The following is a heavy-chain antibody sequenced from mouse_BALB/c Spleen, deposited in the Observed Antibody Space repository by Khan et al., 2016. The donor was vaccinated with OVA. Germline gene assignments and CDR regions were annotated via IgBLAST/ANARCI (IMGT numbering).Heavy chain of an antibody. J-gene: IGHJ1*01. D-gene: IGHD1-1*01. CDR2: LFYSGTI. CDR3: ARDYGSLYWYFDV. V-gene: IGHV3-5*02. CDR1: GISITTGNYR. Sequence: EVQLQESGPGLVKPSQTVSLTCTVTGISITTGNYRWSWIRQFPGNKLEWIGYLFYSGTITYNPSLTSRTTITRDTSKSQFFLEMNSLTAEDTATYDVARDYGSLYWYFDVWGAGTTVTVSS.